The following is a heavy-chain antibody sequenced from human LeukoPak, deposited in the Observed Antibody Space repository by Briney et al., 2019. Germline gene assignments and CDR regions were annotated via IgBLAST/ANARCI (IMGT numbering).Heavy chain of an antibody. CDR1: GYTFTGYY. Sequence: ASVKVSCKASGYTFTGYYMHWVRQAPGQGLEWMGWINPNSGGTNYAQKFQGRVTMTRDTSISTAYMELSRLRSDDAAVYYCARDPTNYDFWSGPLYYFDYWGQGTLVTVSS. V-gene: IGHV1-2*02. D-gene: IGHD3-3*01. CDR3: ARDPTNYDFWSGPLYYFDY. J-gene: IGHJ4*02. CDR2: INPNSGGT.